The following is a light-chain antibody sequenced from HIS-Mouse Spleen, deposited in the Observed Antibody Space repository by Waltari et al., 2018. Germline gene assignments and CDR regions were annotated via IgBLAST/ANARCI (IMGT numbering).Light chain of an antibody. CDR1: CSDVGSYNL. V-gene: IGLV2-23*01. J-gene: IGLJ3*02. CDR2: EGS. CDR3: CSYAGSSTWV. Sequence: QSALTQPAPVSGSPGQSITISCTGTCSDVGSYNLVPWYQQHPGKAPNLMIYEGSKRPSGVSNRFSGSKPGNTASLTISGLQAEDEADYYCCSYAGSSTWVFGGGTKLTVL.